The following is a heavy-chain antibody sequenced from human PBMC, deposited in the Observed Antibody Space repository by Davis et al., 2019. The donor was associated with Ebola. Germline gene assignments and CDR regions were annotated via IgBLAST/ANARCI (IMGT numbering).Heavy chain of an antibody. J-gene: IGHJ5*02. CDR3: ARDFGVVIRFWFDP. D-gene: IGHD3-3*01. CDR2: IYYSGST. V-gene: IGHV4-59*12. Sequence: MPSETLSLTCTVSGGSISSYYWSWIRQPPGKGLEWIGYIYYSGSTYYNPSLKSRVTISVDTSKNQFSLKLSPVTAADTAVYYCARDFGVVIRFWFDPWGQGTLVTVSS. CDR1: GGSISSYY.